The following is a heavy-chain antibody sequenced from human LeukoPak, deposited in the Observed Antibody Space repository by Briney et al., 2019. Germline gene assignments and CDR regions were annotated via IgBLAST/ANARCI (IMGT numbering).Heavy chain of an antibody. Sequence: SETLSLTCTVSGVSISSYYWSWIRQPPGKGLEWIGYIHHSGSTNYSPSLKSRVTISVDTSKNRFSLRLSSLTAADTAVYFCAGSGWSFDAFDFWGQGTMVTVSS. CDR1: GVSISSYY. D-gene: IGHD6-19*01. CDR3: AGSGWSFDAFDF. CDR2: IHHSGST. V-gene: IGHV4-59*08. J-gene: IGHJ3*01.